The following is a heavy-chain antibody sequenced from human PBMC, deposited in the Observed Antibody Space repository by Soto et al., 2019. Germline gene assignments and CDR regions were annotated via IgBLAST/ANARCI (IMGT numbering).Heavy chain of an antibody. CDR3: AKDPKLDGGNHPVPDY. D-gene: IGHD2-15*01. CDR1: GFTFSSYA. CDR2: ISGSGGST. V-gene: IGHV3-23*01. Sequence: PGGSLRLSCAASGFTFSSYAMSWVRQAPGKGLEWVSAISGSGGSTYYADSVKGRFTISRDNSKNTLYLQMNSLRAEDTAVYYCAKDPKLDGGNHPVPDYWGQGTLVTVSS. J-gene: IGHJ4*02.